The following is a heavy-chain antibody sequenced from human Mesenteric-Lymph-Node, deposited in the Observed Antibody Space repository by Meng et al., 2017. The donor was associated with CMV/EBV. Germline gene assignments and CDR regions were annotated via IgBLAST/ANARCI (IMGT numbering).Heavy chain of an antibody. CDR1: GGSISSGDYY. J-gene: IGHJ4*02. D-gene: IGHD2-2*01. CDR2: IYYSGSI. CDR3: AREIVVVPAAIDY. V-gene: IGHV4-30-4*08. Sequence: SETLSLTCTVSGGSISSGDYYWSWIRQPPGKGLEWIGYIYYSGSIYYNPSLKSRVTISVDTSKNQFSLKLSSVTAADTAVYYCAREIVVVPAAIDYWGQGTLVTVSS.